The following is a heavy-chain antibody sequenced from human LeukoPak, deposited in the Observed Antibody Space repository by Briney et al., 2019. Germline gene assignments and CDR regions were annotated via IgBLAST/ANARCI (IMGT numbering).Heavy chain of an antibody. Sequence: GESLKISCKGSGYSFTSYWIGWVRQMPGKGLEWMGIIYPGDSDTRYSPSFQGQVTISADKSISTAYLQWSSLKASDTAMYYCASTTRIEMAYSGGAFDIWGQGTMVTVSS. J-gene: IGHJ3*02. CDR3: ASTTRIEMAYSGGAFDI. V-gene: IGHV5-51*01. D-gene: IGHD5-24*01. CDR1: GYSFTSYW. CDR2: IYPGDSDT.